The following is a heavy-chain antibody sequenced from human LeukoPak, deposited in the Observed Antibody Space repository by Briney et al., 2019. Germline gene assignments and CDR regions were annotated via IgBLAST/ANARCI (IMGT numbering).Heavy chain of an antibody. CDR2: IYTSGST. CDR1: GGSFSGYY. Sequence: SETLSLTCAVYGGSFSGYYWSWIRQPAGKGLEWIGRIYTSGSTNYNPSLKSRVTISVDTSKNQFSLKLSSVTAADTAVYYCARAGGDYYGSDHFDYWGQGTLVTVSS. D-gene: IGHD3-10*01. CDR3: ARAGGDYYGSDHFDY. J-gene: IGHJ4*02. V-gene: IGHV4-59*10.